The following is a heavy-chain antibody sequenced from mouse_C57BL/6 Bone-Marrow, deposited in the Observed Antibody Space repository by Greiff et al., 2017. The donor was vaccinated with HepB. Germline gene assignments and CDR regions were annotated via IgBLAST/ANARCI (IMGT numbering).Heavy chain of an antibody. Sequence: VQLQQPGAELVRPGSSVKLSCKASGYTFTSYWMDWVKQGPGQGLEWIGNIYPSDSETHYNQKFKDKATLTVDKSSSTAYMKLSSLTSEDSEVYYCAITDYFDYWGQGTTLTVSS. CDR3: AITDYFDY. CDR2: IYPSDSET. V-gene: IGHV1-61*01. J-gene: IGHJ2*01. CDR1: GYTFTSYW. D-gene: IGHD4-1*01.